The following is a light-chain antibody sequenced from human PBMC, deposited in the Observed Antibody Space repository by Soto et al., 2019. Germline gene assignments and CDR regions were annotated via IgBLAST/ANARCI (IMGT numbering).Light chain of an antibody. CDR2: GAS. Sequence: RVMTQSPATLSLSPGERATLSCRASQSVSTNVAWYQQKPGQAPRLLIYGASTRATDIPARFSGSGSGKDFTLTISSLQSEDFAVYYCQQYNNWPPWTVGQGTKVEVK. J-gene: IGKJ1*01. V-gene: IGKV3-15*01. CDR3: QQYNNWPPWT. CDR1: QSVSTN.